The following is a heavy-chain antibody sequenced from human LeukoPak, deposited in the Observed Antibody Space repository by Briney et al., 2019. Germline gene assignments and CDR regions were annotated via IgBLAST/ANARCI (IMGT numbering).Heavy chain of an antibody. V-gene: IGHV4-34*01. D-gene: IGHD1-26*01. Sequence: SETLSLTCAVSGGSFSGYYSSWIRQPPRKGREWIGEINHSGSTNYNPSLKSRVTISVDTSKNQFSLKLSCVTAADTAVYYCARWEGGSYYDFDYWGQGTRVTVSS. J-gene: IGHJ4*02. CDR2: INHSGST. CDR3: ARWEGGSYYDFDY. CDR1: GGSFSGYY.